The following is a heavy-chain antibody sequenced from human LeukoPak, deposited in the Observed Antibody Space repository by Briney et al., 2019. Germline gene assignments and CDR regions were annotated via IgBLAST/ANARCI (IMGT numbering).Heavy chain of an antibody. D-gene: IGHD6-13*01. V-gene: IGHV4-39*01. J-gene: IGHJ4*02. CDR1: GGSISSSSYY. CDR2: IYYSGST. CDR3: ATSIAAAGPYYCDY. Sequence: SETLSLTCTVSGGSISSSSYYWGWIRQPPGKGLEWIGSIYYSGSTYYNPSLKSRVTISVDTSKNQFSLKLSSVTAADTAVYYCATSIAAAGPYYCDYWGQGTLVTVSS.